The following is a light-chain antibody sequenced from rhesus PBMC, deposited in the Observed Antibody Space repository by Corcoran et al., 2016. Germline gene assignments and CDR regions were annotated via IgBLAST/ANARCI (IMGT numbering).Light chain of an antibody. Sequence: DIQLTQSPSSLSASVGDRVTITCRASLDIISYLAWYQLKPGKAPNLLTYDAANLQSGVPTRSSGSGSGTQFTLAISSLQPEDFAVYSCQQRNGYPYSFGRGTKVEIK. CDR3: QQRNGYPYS. J-gene: IGKJ2*01. CDR2: DAA. CDR1: LDIISY. V-gene: IGKV1-38*01.